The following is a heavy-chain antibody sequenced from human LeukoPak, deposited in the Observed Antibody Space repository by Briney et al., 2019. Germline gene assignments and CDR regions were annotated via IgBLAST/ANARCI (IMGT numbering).Heavy chain of an antibody. J-gene: IGHJ4*02. V-gene: IGHV3-23*01. CDR3: AKEGRVGATQDRADY. Sequence: GGSLRLSCAASGFTFSSYAMSWVRQAPGKGLEWVSSISGSGDTTYYADSVKGRFTISRENSKNTLYLQMNSLRAEDTAVYYCAKEGRVGATQDRADYWGQGTLVTVSS. CDR1: GFTFSSYA. CDR2: ISGSGDTT. D-gene: IGHD1-26*01.